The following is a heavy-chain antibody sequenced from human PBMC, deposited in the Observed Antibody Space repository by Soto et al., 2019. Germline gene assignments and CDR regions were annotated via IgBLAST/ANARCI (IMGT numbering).Heavy chain of an antibody. V-gene: IGHV4-59*08. CDR3: ARMNYYYYYMDV. J-gene: IGHJ6*03. CDR2: IYYSGST. Sequence: SETLSLTCTVSGGSISSYYWSWIRQPPGKGLEWIGYIYYSGSTNYNPSLKSRVTISVDTSKNQFSLKLSSVTAADTAVYYCARMNYYYYYMDVRGKGTTVTVSS. CDR1: GGSISSYY.